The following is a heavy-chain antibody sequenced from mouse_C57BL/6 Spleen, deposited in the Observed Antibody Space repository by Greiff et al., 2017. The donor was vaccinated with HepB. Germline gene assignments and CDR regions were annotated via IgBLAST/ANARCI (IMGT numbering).Heavy chain of an antibody. V-gene: IGHV5-4*01. Sequence: EVQLQESGGGLVKPGGSLKLSCAASGFTFSSYAMSWVRQTPEKRLEWVATISDGGSYTYYPDNVKGRFTISRDNAKNNLYLQMSHLKSEDTAMYYCARDRGLRAWYFDVWGTGTTVTVSS. CDR2: ISDGGSYT. J-gene: IGHJ1*03. D-gene: IGHD1-1*01. CDR1: GFTFSSYA. CDR3: ARDRGLRAWYFDV.